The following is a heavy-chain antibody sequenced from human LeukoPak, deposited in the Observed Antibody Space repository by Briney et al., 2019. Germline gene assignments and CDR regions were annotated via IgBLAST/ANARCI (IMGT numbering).Heavy chain of an antibody. J-gene: IGHJ2*01. Sequence: TLSLTCTVSGGSISSGSYYWSWIRQPAGKGLEWIGRIYTSGSTNYNPSLKSRVTISVDTSKNQFSLKLSSVTAADTAVYYCAVGSYGYWFFDLWGRGTLVTVSS. D-gene: IGHD1-26*01. CDR2: IYTSGST. V-gene: IGHV4-61*02. CDR3: AVGSYGYWFFDL. CDR1: GGSISSGSYY.